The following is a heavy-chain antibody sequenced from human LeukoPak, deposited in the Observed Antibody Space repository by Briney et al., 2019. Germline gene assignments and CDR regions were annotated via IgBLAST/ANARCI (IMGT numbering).Heavy chain of an antibody. CDR1: GYSFTSYW. J-gene: IGHJ6*02. CDR3: ARQDVNPDYYYYGMDV. Sequence: GESLKISCKGSGYSFTSYWIGWVRQMPGKGLEWMGIIYPGDSDTRYSPSFQGQVTISADKSISTAYLQWSSLKASDTAMYYCARQDVNPDYYYYGMDVWGQGTTVTVSS. CDR2: IYPGDSDT. V-gene: IGHV5-51*01.